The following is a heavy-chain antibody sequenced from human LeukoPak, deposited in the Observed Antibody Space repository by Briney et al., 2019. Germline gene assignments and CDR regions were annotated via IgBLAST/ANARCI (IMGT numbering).Heavy chain of an antibody. V-gene: IGHV3-23*01. D-gene: IGHD3-22*01. CDR1: GFTFSSYA. Sequence: PGGSLRLSCAASGFTFSSYAMSWVRQAPGKGLEWVSAISGSGGSTYYADSVKGRFTISRDNAKNSLYLQMNSLRAEDAAVYYCARDSAWLAETDAFDIWGRGTMVTVSS. CDR3: ARDSAWLAETDAFDI. CDR2: ISGSGGST. J-gene: IGHJ3*02.